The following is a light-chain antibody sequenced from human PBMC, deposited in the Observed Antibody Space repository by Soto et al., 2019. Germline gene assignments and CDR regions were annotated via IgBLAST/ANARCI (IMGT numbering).Light chain of an antibody. CDR3: QQYGSAPHN. J-gene: IGKJ2*01. Sequence: EIVLTQSPGTLSLSPGESATLSCWASQSVISDYFAWYQHKPGQAPRLLIYAVSRRATGIPDRFSGSGSGTDFTLTISRLEPEDLAVYYCQQYGSAPHNFGQGTKLEIK. V-gene: IGKV3-20*01. CDR1: QSVISDY. CDR2: AVS.